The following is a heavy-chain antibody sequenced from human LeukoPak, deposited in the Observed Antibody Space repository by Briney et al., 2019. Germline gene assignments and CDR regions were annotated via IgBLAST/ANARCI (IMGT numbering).Heavy chain of an antibody. Sequence: VASVKVSCKASGYTFTGYYIHWVRQAPGQGLEWMGRINPNSGDTNYAQKFQGRVTMTRDTSISTAYMELSRLRSDDTAVFYCAKDHSSSSRIPVYWGQGTLITVSS. CDR1: GYTFTGYY. V-gene: IGHV1-2*06. CDR3: AKDHSSSSRIPVY. J-gene: IGHJ4*02. D-gene: IGHD6-6*01. CDR2: INPNSGDT.